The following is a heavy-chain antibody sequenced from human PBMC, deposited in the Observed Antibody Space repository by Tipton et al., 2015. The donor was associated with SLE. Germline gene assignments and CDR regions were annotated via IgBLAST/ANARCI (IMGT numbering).Heavy chain of an antibody. V-gene: IGHV4-34*01. CDR2: INHRGST. Sequence: TLSLTCAVYGGSFSGYYWSWLRQPPGKGLEGIGKINHRGSTNYNPSLKSRVTIPVDTPKNQFSLKLSSVTAADTAVYYCARMFIGYYMDVWGKGTTVTVSS. CDR1: GGSFSGYY. D-gene: IGHD2-15*01. CDR3: ARMFIGYYMDV. J-gene: IGHJ6*03.